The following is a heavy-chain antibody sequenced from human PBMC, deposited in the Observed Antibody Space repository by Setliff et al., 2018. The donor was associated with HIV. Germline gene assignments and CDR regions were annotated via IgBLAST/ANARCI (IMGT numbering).Heavy chain of an antibody. V-gene: IGHV2-70*17. J-gene: IGHJ4*02. CDR3: ARVVYDSGWKYFDY. Sequence: VSGPTLVNPTQTLTLTCNFSGFSLTTSGMCVSWIRQPPGKALEWLARVDWNNDKFYSTSLKTRLTISKATSRNQVVLTMTDVDPMDTATYYCARVVYDSGWKYFDYWGQGTLVTVSS. D-gene: IGHD6-19*01. CDR2: VDWNNDK. CDR1: GFSLTTSGMC.